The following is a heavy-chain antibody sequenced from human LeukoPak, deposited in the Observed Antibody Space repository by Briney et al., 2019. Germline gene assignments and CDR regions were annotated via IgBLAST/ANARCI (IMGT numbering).Heavy chain of an antibody. D-gene: IGHD1-26*01. V-gene: IGHV3-74*01. CDR3: ARASSGSHGDY. Sequence: GGSLRLSCAASGFTFSSYWMHWVRQAPGKGLVWVSRINTDGSITNYADSVKGRFTISRDNAKNTLYLQMNSLRAEDTAVYYCARASSGSHGDYWGQGTLVTVSS. CDR1: GFTFSSYW. J-gene: IGHJ4*02. CDR2: INTDGSIT.